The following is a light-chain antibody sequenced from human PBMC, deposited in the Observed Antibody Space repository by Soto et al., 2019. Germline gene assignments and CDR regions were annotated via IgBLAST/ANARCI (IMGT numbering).Light chain of an antibody. CDR2: EDN. CDR1: RGSIASNY. J-gene: IGLJ2*01. CDR3: QSSDSSIVV. V-gene: IGLV6-57*04. Sequence: NFMLTQPHSVSESPGKTVTISCTRSRGSIASNYVQWYQQRPGSAPTTVIYEDNQRPSGVPDRFSGSIDSSSNSASLTISGLKTEDEADYYCQSSDSSIVVFGGGTKLTVL.